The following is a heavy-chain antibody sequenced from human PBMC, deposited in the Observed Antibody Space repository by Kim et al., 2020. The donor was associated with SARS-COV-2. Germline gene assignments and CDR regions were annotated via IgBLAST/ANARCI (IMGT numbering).Heavy chain of an antibody. Sequence: SETLSLTCTVSGGSINSGGYYWSWIRQHPGKGLEWMGYIYESGSTYYNPALKSRVTISVDTSKNQFSLKLSSVTAAGTAVYYCARGSGNFDYWGKGTLVT. V-gene: IGHV4-31*03. D-gene: IGHD3-10*01. J-gene: IGHJ4*02. CDR2: IYESGST. CDR1: GGSINSGGYY. CDR3: ARGSGNFDY.